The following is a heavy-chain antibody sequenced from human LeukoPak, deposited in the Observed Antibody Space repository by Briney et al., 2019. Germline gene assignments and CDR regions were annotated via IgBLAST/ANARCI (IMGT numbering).Heavy chain of an antibody. CDR3: ARGYYYGSGSYYDY. CDR1: GGSISNYH. Sequence: SETLSLTCTVSGGSISNYHWSWIRQPPGKGLEWIGYINYSGSTNFDPSLKSRVTISVDTSKNQLSLKLSSVTAADTAVYYCARGYYYGSGSYYDYWGQGTLVTVSS. CDR2: INYSGST. D-gene: IGHD3-10*01. J-gene: IGHJ4*02. V-gene: IGHV4-59*01.